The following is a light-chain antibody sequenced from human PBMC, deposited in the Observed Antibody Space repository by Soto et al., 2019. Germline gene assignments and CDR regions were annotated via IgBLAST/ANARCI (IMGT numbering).Light chain of an antibody. CDR1: QSVNSNY. V-gene: IGKV3-20*01. Sequence: EIVLTPSPGTLSLSPGDRATLSCRASQSVNSNYLAWYQRKPGQAPRLLIYGASNRATDIPYRFSASGSGTDFTLTITRLEAEDFAVYYCQQYDSTPPTFGQGTKGEVK. CDR3: QQYDSTPPT. J-gene: IGKJ1*01. CDR2: GAS.